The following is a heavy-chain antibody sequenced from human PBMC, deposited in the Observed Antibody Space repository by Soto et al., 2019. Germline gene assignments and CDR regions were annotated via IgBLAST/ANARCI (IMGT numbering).Heavy chain of an antibody. CDR3: ARRVPTATGPAFDT. CDR1: GYTFSRYI. J-gene: IGHJ3*02. Sequence: SGXSLRLSCAVSGYTFSRYIFSWFRQAPVEGLEWVLYINSGSTIFYADSVKGRFTISRDNAKSSLYLQMNSLRAEDTAVYYCARRVPTATGPAFDTWGQGTMVTVSS. CDR2: INSGSTI. V-gene: IGHV3-48*01. D-gene: IGHD2-2*01.